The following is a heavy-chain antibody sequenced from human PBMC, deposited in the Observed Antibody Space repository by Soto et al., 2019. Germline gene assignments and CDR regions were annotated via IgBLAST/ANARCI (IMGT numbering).Heavy chain of an antibody. D-gene: IGHD3-10*01. CDR1: GYSISSGYY. V-gene: IGHV4-38-2*01. Sequence: SETLSLTCAVSGYSISSGYYCGWIRQPPGKGLEWIGSIYHSGSTYYNPSLKSRVTLSVDTSKNQFSLKLSSVTAADTAVYYCARLPYGSGVNWFDPWGQGTLVTVSS. J-gene: IGHJ5*02. CDR3: ARLPYGSGVNWFDP. CDR2: IYHSGST.